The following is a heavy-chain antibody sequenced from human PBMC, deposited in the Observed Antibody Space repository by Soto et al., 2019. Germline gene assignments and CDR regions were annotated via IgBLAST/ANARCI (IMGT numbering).Heavy chain of an antibody. CDR1: GFSLSTSGVG. J-gene: IGHJ5*02. V-gene: IGHV2-5*02. CDR2: IYWDDDK. CDR3: AHTXXVLXPXNWFDP. Sequence: QITLKESGPTLVKPTQTLTLTCTFSGFSLSTSGVGVGWIRQPPGKALEWLALIYWDDDKRYSPSLKSRLTITKDTSKNQVVLTMTNMDPVDTATYYCAHTXXVLXPXNWFDPWGQGTLVTVSS.